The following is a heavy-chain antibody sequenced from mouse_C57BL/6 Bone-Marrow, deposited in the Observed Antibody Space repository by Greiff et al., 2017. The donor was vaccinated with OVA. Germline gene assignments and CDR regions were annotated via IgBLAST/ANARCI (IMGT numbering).Heavy chain of an antibody. CDR2: INPSTGGT. J-gene: IGHJ2*01. Sequence: VHVKQSGPELVKPGASVKISCKASGYSFTGYYMNWVKQSPEKSLEWIGEINPSTGGTTYNQKFKAKATLTVDKSSSTAYMQLKSLTSEDSAVYYCARFPIYYYGSSYYFDYWGQGTTLTVSS. CDR1: GYSFTGYY. D-gene: IGHD1-1*01. V-gene: IGHV1-42*01. CDR3: ARFPIYYYGSSYYFDY.